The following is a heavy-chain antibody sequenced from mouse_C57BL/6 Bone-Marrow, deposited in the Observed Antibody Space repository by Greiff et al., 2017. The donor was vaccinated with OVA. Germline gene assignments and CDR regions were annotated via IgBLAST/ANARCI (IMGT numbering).Heavy chain of an antibody. CDR2: IDPANGNN. Sequence: VQLQQSVAELVRPGASVKLSCTASGFNIKNTYMHWVKQRPEQGLEWIGRIDPANGNNKYAPKFQGKATITADTSSNTAYLQLSSLTSEDTSIYYCARKEYYSNYSYYYAMDYWGQGTSVTVSS. CDR3: ARKEYYSNYSYYYAMDY. V-gene: IGHV14-3*01. J-gene: IGHJ4*01. D-gene: IGHD2-5*01. CDR1: GFNIKNTY.